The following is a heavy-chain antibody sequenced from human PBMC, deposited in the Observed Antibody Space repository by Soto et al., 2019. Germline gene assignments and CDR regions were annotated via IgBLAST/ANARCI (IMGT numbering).Heavy chain of an antibody. V-gene: IGHV3-30*18. J-gene: IGHJ4*02. CDR2: ISYDGSNK. Sequence: GGSLRLSCAASGFTFSSYGMHWVRQAPGKGLEWVAVISYDGSNKYYADSVKGRFTISRDNSKNTLYLQMNSLRAEDTAVYYCAKDEDSSGILDYWGQGTLVTVSS. D-gene: IGHD3-22*01. CDR3: AKDEDSSGILDY. CDR1: GFTFSSYG.